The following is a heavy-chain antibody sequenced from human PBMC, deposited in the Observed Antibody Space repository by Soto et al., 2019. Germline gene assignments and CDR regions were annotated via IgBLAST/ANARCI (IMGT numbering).Heavy chain of an antibody. Sequence: EVQLVQSGAEVKKPGESLKISCKGSGYIFTDSWIGWVRQMPGKGLEWMGIIYPGDSDTRYSPSFQGQVTISADKSISTAYLQWSSLKAADTAFYYCARRYYNYEFFDMWGPGTLVTVSS. CDR3: ARRYYNYEFFDM. J-gene: IGHJ4*02. V-gene: IGHV5-51*03. CDR1: GYIFTDSW. CDR2: IYPGDSDT. D-gene: IGHD3-10*01.